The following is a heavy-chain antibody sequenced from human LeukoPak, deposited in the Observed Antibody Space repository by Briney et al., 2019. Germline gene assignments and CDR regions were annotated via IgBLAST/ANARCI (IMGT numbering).Heavy chain of an antibody. J-gene: IGHJ4*02. CDR3: ARGVTTSFDY. V-gene: IGHV1-18*01. D-gene: IGHD4-17*01. Sequence: NLQGRVTMTTDTSTSTAYMELRILKSDDTAVYYCARGVTTSFDYWGQGTLVTVSS.